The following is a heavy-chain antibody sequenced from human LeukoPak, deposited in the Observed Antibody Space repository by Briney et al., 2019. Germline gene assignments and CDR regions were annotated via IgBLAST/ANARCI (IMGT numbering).Heavy chain of an antibody. CDR3: ARQRGGEPTNWFDP. V-gene: IGHV4-39*07. CDR1: GGSISSSSYY. J-gene: IGHJ5*02. Sequence: SETLSLTCTVSGGSISSSSYYWSWIRQPPGKGLEWIGSIYYSGSTYYNPSLKSRVTISVDTSKNQFSLKLSSVTAADTAVYYCARQRGGEPTNWFDPWGQGTLVTVSS. CDR2: IYYSGST.